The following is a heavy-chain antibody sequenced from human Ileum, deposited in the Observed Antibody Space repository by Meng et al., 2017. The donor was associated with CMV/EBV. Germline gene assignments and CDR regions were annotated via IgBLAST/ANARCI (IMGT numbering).Heavy chain of an antibody. CDR1: RFTFSGST. V-gene: IGHV3-73*01. CDR3: SRRWEGVGNYFFD. D-gene: IGHD1-26*01. CDR2: IKTKTNNYAT. Sequence: GESLKISCAASRFTFSGSTIHWVRQASGKGLEWIGRIKTKTNNYATAYGASVEGRFTISRDDSKNTAFLQMTGLRSEDTAIYYCSRRWEGVGNYFFDWGQGTLVTVSS. J-gene: IGHJ4*02.